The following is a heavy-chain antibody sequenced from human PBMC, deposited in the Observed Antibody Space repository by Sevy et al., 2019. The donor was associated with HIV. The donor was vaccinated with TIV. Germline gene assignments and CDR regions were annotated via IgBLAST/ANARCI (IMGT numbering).Heavy chain of an antibody. CDR3: ASFQTYDILTGYSYAFDI. CDR2: ISSSSSTI. Sequence: GSLRLSCAASGFTFSSYSMNWVRQAPGKGLEWVSYISSSSSTIYYADSVKGRFTISRDNAKNSLYLQMNSLRDEDTAVYYCASFQTYDILTGYSYAFDIWGQGTMVTVSS. D-gene: IGHD3-9*01. V-gene: IGHV3-48*02. CDR1: GFTFSSYS. J-gene: IGHJ3*02.